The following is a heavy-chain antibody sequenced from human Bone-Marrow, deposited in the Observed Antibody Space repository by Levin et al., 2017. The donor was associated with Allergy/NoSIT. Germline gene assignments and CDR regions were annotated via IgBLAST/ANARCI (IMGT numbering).Heavy chain of an antibody. V-gene: IGHV3-23*01. Sequence: GESLKISCTGSSFIFSNFGISWVRHAPGKGLEWISAVATGGRTYYADSVKGRFTISRDNSKNTVTLQMNSLRDDDTAVYYCGKETTPGRGWYTIDEWGQGTLVTVSS. CDR1: SFIFSNFG. CDR2: VATGGRT. CDR3: GKETTPGRGWYTIDE. D-gene: IGHD6-19*01. J-gene: IGHJ4*02.